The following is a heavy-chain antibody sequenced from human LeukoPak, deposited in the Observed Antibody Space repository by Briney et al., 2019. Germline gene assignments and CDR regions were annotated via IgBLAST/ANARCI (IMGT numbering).Heavy chain of an antibody. V-gene: IGHV3-30*04. CDR3: ARDWYDSFDH. J-gene: IGHJ5*02. CDR1: GFTFSSYA. CDR2: ISYDGSNK. D-gene: IGHD3-22*01. Sequence: GGSLRLSCAASGFTFSSYAMHWVRQAPGKGLEWVAVISYDGSNKYYADSVKGRFTISRDNSKNTLYLQINSLRAEDTAVYSCARDWYDSFDHWGQGTLVTVSS.